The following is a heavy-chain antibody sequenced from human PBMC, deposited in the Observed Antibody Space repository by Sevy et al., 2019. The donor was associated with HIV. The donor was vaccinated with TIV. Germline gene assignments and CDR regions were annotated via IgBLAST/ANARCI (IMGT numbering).Heavy chain of an antibody. Sequence: SETLSLTCTVSGGSISSYYWSWIRQPPGKGLEWIGYIYYSGGTNYNPSLKSRVTISVDTSKNQFSLKLSSVTAADTAVYYFARERQLVLDYWGQGTLVTVSS. J-gene: IGHJ4*02. D-gene: IGHD6-13*01. V-gene: IGHV4-59*01. CDR2: IYYSGGT. CDR3: ARERQLVLDY. CDR1: GGSISSYY.